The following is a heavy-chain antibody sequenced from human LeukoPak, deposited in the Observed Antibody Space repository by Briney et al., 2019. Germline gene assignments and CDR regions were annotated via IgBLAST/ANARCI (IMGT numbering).Heavy chain of an antibody. V-gene: IGHV3-30*18. D-gene: IGHD3-22*01. CDR3: AKPPYDSSGYYQSTFDY. CDR2: ISYDGSIE. CDR1: GFSFSSYG. Sequence: GGSLRLSCAASGFSFSSYGMHWVRQAPGKGLEGVAVISYDGSIEYYADSVRGRFTISRDNSKHTLYLQINSLRAEATAVYYCAKPPYDSSGYYQSTFDYWGQGTLVTVSS. J-gene: IGHJ4*02.